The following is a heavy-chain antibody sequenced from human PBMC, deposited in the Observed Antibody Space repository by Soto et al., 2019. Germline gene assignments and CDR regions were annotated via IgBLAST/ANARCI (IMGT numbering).Heavy chain of an antibody. CDR2: IYYRGTT. Sequence: SETLSLTCTVSGGSISDVDFYWSWLRQPLGKGLEWIGYIYYRGTTYFNPSLKTRVSISIATSKGQFSMQLASVTAADAAVYYCAGRFADYDKEPGAFDIWGQGTVVTVSS. V-gene: IGHV4-30-4*01. D-gene: IGHD3-22*01. CDR3: AGRFADYDKEPGAFDI. J-gene: IGHJ3*02. CDR1: GGSISDVDFY.